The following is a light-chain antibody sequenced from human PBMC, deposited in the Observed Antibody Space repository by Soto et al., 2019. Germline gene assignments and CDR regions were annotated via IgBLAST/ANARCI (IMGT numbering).Light chain of an antibody. V-gene: IGLV7-46*01. J-gene: IGLJ2*01. CDR2: EAS. CDR3: LLSYSGADVV. CDR1: AGAVTSGHY. Sequence: QAVLTQEPSLTVSPGGTVTLTCGSSAGAVTSGHYPYWFQQKPGQAPRTLIYEASNRHSWTPARFSASLLGDKATLTLSGAQPEDEAHYYCLLSYSGADVVFGGGTKLTVL.